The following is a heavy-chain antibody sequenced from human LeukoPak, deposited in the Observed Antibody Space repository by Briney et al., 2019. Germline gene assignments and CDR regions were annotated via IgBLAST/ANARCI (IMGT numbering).Heavy chain of an antibody. V-gene: IGHV3-74*01. J-gene: IGHJ4*02. D-gene: IGHD1-14*01. CDR2: ISPDGSSK. CDR3: ARDGGLLPDN. CDR1: GFPFSTYS. Sequence: GGSLRLSCAASGFPFSTYSMHWVRQPPGKGLVWVSRISPDGSSKSYADSVKGRFIISRDNAKNTLSLQMTSPTAEDTAVYYCARDGGLLPDNWGKGTLVTVSS.